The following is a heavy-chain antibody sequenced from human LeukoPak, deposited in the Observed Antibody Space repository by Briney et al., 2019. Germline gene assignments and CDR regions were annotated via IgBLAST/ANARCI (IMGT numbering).Heavy chain of an antibody. CDR3: ARGGKLHPQSPY. CDR1: GLTFSTYW. D-gene: IGHD3-16*01. J-gene: IGHJ4*02. CDR2: INQDGREK. Sequence: GGSLRLSCAASGLTFSTYWMSWVRQAPGKGLEWVANINQDGREKYYADSVKGRFTISRDNGKNSLYLQMNSLGAEDTAVYYCARGGKLHPQSPYWGQGTLVTVSS. V-gene: IGHV3-7*01.